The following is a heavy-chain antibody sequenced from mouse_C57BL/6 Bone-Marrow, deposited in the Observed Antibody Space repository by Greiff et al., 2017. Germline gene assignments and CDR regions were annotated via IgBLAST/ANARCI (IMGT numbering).Heavy chain of an antibody. D-gene: IGHD2-4*01. V-gene: IGHV3-6*01. Sequence: DVHLVESGPGLVKPSQSLSLTCSVTGYSITSGYYWNWIRQFPGNKLEWMGYISYDGSNNYNPSLKNRISITRDTSKNQFFLKLNSVTTEDTATYYCARDDYDGDWYFDVWGTGTTVTVSS. CDR2: ISYDGSN. CDR3: ARDDYDGDWYFDV. CDR1: GYSITSGYY. J-gene: IGHJ1*03.